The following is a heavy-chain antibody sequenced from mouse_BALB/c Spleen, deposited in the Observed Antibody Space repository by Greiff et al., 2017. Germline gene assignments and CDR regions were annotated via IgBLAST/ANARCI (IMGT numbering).Heavy chain of an antibody. CDR1: GFNIKDTY. Sequence: VQLQQSGAELVKPGASVKLSCTASGFNIKDTYMHWVKQRPEQGLEWIGRIDPANGNTKYDPKFQGKATITADTSSNTAYLQLSSLTSEDTAVYYCARWDGYLYAMDYWGQGTSVTVSS. CDR3: ARWDGYLYAMDY. J-gene: IGHJ4*01. CDR2: IDPANGNT. V-gene: IGHV14-3*02. D-gene: IGHD2-3*01.